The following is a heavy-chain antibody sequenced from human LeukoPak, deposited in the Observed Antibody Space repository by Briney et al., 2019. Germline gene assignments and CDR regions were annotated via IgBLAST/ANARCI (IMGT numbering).Heavy chain of an antibody. CDR3: AKDDGWVQYAN. Sequence: PGGSLRLSCAASGFTFSSYGMHWVRQAPGKGLEWVDNLKQDGSEKYYVDSVKGRFTISRDNSKNTLYLQMNSLRAVDTAVYYCAKDDGWVQYANWGQGTLVTVSS. J-gene: IGHJ4*02. V-gene: IGHV3-7*03. D-gene: IGHD5-24*01. CDR1: GFTFSSYG. CDR2: LKQDGSEK.